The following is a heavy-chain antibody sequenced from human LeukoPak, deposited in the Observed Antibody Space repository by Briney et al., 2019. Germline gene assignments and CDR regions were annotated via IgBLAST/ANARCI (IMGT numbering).Heavy chain of an antibody. CDR3: ARSFSEYYYDSSGYPYPDAFDI. Sequence: SETLSLTCTVSGGSISSYYWSWIRQHPGKGLEWIGYIYYSGSTYYNPSLKSRVTISVDTSKSQFSLKLSSVTAADTAVCYCARSFSEYYYDSSGYPYPDAFDIWGQGTMVTVSS. CDR1: GGSISSYY. V-gene: IGHV4-59*06. CDR2: IYYSGST. J-gene: IGHJ3*02. D-gene: IGHD3-22*01.